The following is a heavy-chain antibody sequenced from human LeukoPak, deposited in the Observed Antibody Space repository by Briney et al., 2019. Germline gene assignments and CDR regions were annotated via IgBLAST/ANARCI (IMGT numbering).Heavy chain of an antibody. CDR2: IYYSGST. Sequence: SETLSLTCTVSGGSISSSSYYWGWIRQPPGKGLEWIGSIYYSGSTYYNPSLKSRVTISVDTSKNQFSLKLSSVTAADTAVYYCARGYSYGNDAFDIWGQGTMVTVSS. V-gene: IGHV4-39*07. CDR3: ARGYSYGNDAFDI. J-gene: IGHJ3*02. D-gene: IGHD5-18*01. CDR1: GGSISSSSYY.